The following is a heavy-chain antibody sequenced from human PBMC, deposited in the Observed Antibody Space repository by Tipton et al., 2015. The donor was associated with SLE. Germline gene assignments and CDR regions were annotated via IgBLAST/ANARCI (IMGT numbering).Heavy chain of an antibody. CDR3: ARDVLR. J-gene: IGHJ4*02. CDR2: INTDGSSI. D-gene: IGHD2-8*02. CDR1: GFTFSDYW. Sequence: SLRLSCAASGFTFSDYWMFWVRQAPGKGLEWVSRINTDGSSITYADSVKGRFTISRDNAKNTLYLQMNSLTVEDTAVYYCARDVLRRGQGILVTVSS. V-gene: IGHV3-74*01.